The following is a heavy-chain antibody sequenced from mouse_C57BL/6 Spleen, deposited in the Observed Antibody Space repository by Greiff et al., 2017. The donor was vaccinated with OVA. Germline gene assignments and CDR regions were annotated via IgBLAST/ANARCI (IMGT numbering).Heavy chain of an antibody. CDR1: GFNIKDDY. CDR3: TTGDYFDD. V-gene: IGHV14-4*01. J-gene: IGHJ2*01. CDR2: IDPENGDT. Sequence: VQLKQSGAELVRPGASVKLSCTASGFNIKDDYMHWVKQRPEQGLEWIGWIDPENGDTEYASKFQGKATITADTSSNTAYLQLSSLTSEDTAVYYCTTGDYFDDWGQGTTLTVSS.